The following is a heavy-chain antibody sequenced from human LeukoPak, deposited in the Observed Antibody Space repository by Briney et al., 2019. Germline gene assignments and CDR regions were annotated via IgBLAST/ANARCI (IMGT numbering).Heavy chain of an antibody. D-gene: IGHD3-9*01. CDR2: ISGSNSYI. V-gene: IGHV3-21*01. Sequence: GGSLRLSCEAPGFTFRPFSMNWVRQAPGKGLEWVSSISGSNSYIYYADSVKGRFTISRDNARNSLYLQMNGLRAEDTAVYYCASGVYYDNWGQGTLVTVSS. CDR1: GFTFRPFS. CDR3: ASGVYYDN. J-gene: IGHJ4*02.